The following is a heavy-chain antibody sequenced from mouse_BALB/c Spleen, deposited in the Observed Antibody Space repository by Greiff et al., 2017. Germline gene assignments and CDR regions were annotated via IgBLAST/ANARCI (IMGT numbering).Heavy chain of an antibody. CDR3: ARGFERGYYYAMDY. J-gene: IGHJ4*01. CDR2: INPYNDGT. V-gene: IGHV1-14*01. Sequence: VQLQQSGPELVKPGASVKMSCKASGYTFTSYVMHWVKQKPGQGLEWIGYINPYNDGTKYNEKFKGKATLTSDKSSSTAYMELSSLTSEDSAVYYCARGFERGYYYAMDYWGQGTSVTVSS. CDR1: GYTFTSYV.